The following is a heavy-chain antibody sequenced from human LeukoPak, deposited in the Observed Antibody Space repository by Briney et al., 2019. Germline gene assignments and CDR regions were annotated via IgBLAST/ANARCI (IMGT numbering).Heavy chain of an antibody. CDR1: GFTFSSYA. J-gene: IGHJ4*02. Sequence: PGGSLRLSCVASGFTFSSYAMSWVRQAPGKGLEWVSAISGSGGSTYYADSVKGRFTISRDNSKNTLYLQMNSLRAEDTAVYYCAKGLRGTVIVEELRFDYWGQGTLVTVSS. V-gene: IGHV3-23*01. CDR3: AKGLRGTVIVEELRFDY. CDR2: ISGSGGST. D-gene: IGHD3-22*01.